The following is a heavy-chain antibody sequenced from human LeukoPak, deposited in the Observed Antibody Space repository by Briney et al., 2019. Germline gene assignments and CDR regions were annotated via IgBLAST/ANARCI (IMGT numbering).Heavy chain of an antibody. CDR3: AKLGLYSSGPNSVDV. D-gene: IGHD6-19*01. CDR2: ISGSGGST. CDR1: GFTFSSYA. J-gene: IGHJ6*04. V-gene: IGHV3-23*01. Sequence: PGGSLRLSCAASGFTFSSYAMSWVRQAPGKGLEWVSAISGSGGSTYYADSVKGRFTISRDNSKNTLYLQMNSLRAEDTAVYYCAKLGLYSSGPNSVDVWGKGTTVTVSS.